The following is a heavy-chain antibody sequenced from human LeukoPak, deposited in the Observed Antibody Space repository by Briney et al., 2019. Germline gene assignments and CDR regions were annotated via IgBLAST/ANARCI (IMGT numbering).Heavy chain of an antibody. CDR1: GFTFNNFG. CDR2: ISGSVGST. V-gene: IGHV3-23*01. CDR3: AKAIRYYDGSGYPHDAFGL. D-gene: IGHD3-22*01. J-gene: IGHJ3*01. Sequence: PGGSLRLSCAASGFTFNNFGMSWVRQAPGKGLEWVSGISGSVGSTDYADSVKGRFTISRDNSKNTLYLQMNSLRDEDTAVYYCAKAIRYYDGSGYPHDAFGLWGHGTMVTVS.